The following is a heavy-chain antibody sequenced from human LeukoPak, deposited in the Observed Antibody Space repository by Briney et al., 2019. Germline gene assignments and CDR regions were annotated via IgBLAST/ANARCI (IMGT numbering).Heavy chain of an antibody. V-gene: IGHV4-59*08. CDR3: ASYYYDSSGYYSAFDI. J-gene: IGHJ3*02. CDR2: IYYSGST. CDR1: GGSISSYY. D-gene: IGHD3-22*01. Sequence: SETLSLICTVSGGSISSYYWKWIRQPPGKGLEWIGYIYYSGSTNYNPSLKSRVTISVDTSKNQFSLKLSSVTAADTAVYYCASYYYDSSGYYSAFDIWGQGTMVTVSS.